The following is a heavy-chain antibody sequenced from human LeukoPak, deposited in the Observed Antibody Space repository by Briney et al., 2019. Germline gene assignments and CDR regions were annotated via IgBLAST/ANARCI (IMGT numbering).Heavy chain of an antibody. CDR2: INPDGSIT. Sequence: GGSLRLSCAASGFTFSTSWMHRVRQVPGKGLVWVSRINPDGSITNYADSVKGRFTISRDNANNMLYLLMNSLRVDDTAVYYCVRALLGTSDYWGQGTLVTVSS. D-gene: IGHD7-27*01. J-gene: IGHJ4*02. V-gene: IGHV3-74*01. CDR3: VRALLGTSDY. CDR1: GFTFSTSW.